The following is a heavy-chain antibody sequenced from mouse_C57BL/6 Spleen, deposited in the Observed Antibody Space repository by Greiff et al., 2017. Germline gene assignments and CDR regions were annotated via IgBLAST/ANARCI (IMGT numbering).Heavy chain of an antibody. CDR2: IYPRDGST. CDR1: GYTFTSYD. V-gene: IGHV1-85*01. CDR3: ARKGYYYGSSPNWYFDV. J-gene: IGHJ1*03. Sequence: VQLQQSGPELVKPGASVKLSCKASGYTFTSYDINWVKQRPGQGLEWIGWIYPRDGSTKYNEKFKGKATLTVDTSSSTAYMELHSLTSEDSAVYFCARKGYYYGSSPNWYFDVWGTGTTVTVSS. D-gene: IGHD1-1*01.